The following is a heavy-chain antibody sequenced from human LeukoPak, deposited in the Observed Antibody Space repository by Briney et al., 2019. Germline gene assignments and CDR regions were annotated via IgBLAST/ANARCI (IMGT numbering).Heavy chain of an antibody. CDR3: ARQYSSSWHHFDN. CDR1: GGSISSRDYY. CDR2: MYYFGST. D-gene: IGHD6-13*01. J-gene: IGHJ4*02. V-gene: IGHV4-39*01. Sequence: SETLSLTCDVSGGSISSRDYYWGWIRQPPGKGLEWIGSMYYFGSTYYNPSLKSRVTISGDTAKNQFSLKLSSVTAADTAVYYCARQYSSSWHHFDNWGQGTQVTVSS.